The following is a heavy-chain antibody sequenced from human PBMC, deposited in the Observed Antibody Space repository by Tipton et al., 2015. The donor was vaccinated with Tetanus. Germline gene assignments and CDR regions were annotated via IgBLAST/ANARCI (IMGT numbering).Heavy chain of an antibody. V-gene: IGHV5-51*01. J-gene: IGHJ5*01. CDR1: GYSFPHYY. CDR3: ARRRTNTNLFFWFES. Sequence: QLVQSGAEVKKPGESLKISCQASGYSFPHYYIAWVRHMPGKGLEWLGAIHPGDSDIQYSPSFRGQVAITADKSINTAYLQLSGLKASDTAIYYCARRRTNTNLFFWFESWGQGTQVTVSS. D-gene: IGHD1/OR15-1a*01. CDR2: IHPGDSDI.